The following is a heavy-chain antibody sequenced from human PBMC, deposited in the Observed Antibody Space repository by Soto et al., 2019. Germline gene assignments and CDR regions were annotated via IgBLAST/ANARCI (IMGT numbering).Heavy chain of an antibody. Sequence: SETLSLTCTVSGGSISSYYRSWIRQPPGKGLEWIGYIYYSGSTNYNPSLKSRVTISVDTSKNQFSLKLSSVTAADSAVYYCAREGYYDSSGPVSGAFDIWGQGTLVTVSS. CDR2: IYYSGST. J-gene: IGHJ3*02. V-gene: IGHV4-59*01. CDR3: AREGYYDSSGPVSGAFDI. D-gene: IGHD3-22*01. CDR1: GGSISSYY.